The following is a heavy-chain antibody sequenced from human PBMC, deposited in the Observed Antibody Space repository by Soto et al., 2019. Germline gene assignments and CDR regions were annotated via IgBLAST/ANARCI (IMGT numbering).Heavy chain of an antibody. V-gene: IGHV3-15*07. D-gene: IGHD2-15*01. J-gene: IGHJ6*02. CDR3: TTGSVEGV. CDR1: GFSFSNAW. CDR2: IKRKIDGETT. Sequence: EVQLVESGGGLVKPGGSLRLSCAGSGFSFSNAWMNWVRQATGKGLEWVGRIKRKIDGETTDYAAHVKGRFTVSRDASKSALYLHMTSLKGDDTAVYYCTTGSVEGVWGQGTTVTVSS.